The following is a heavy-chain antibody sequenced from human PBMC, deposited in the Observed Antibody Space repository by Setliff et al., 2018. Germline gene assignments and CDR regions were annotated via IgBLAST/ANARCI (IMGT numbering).Heavy chain of an antibody. D-gene: IGHD5-12*01. Sequence: GGSLRLSCAASGFTFSSYAMSWVRQAPGKGLEWVANIKQDGSEKYYVDSVKGRFTISRDNAKNSLYLQMNSLRAEDTAVYYCASQYSGYDHFDYWGQGTLVTVSS. J-gene: IGHJ4*02. V-gene: IGHV3-7*01. CDR2: IKQDGSEK. CDR1: GFTFSSYA. CDR3: ASQYSGYDHFDY.